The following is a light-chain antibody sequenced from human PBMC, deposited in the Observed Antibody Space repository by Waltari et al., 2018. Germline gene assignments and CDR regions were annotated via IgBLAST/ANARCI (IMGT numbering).Light chain of an antibody. Sequence: IVLTQSPGSLSSSPGERVTLSCRASQSVSRALAWYQQKHGQAPMLLIFGASNRATGIPDRFSGRGSETDCSLTISRLEPEDFAVYDCQHYVRLPATFGRGTKVEIK. CDR2: GAS. CDR1: QSVSRA. V-gene: IGKV3-20*01. J-gene: IGKJ1*01. CDR3: QHYVRLPAT.